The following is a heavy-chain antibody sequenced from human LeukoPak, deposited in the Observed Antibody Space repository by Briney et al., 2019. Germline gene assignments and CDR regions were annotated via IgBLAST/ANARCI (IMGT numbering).Heavy chain of an antibody. Sequence: RGSLRLSCAASGFTFSNYWMHWVRHAPGKGLVWVSRVSGDGSSTNYADSVKGRFTISRDNAKNTLYLQMNSLRAEDTAMYYCASSFDDFWQWGQGTMVTVSS. CDR2: VSGDGSST. J-gene: IGHJ3*01. V-gene: IGHV3-74*01. CDR1: GFTFSNYW. D-gene: IGHD3-3*01. CDR3: ASSFDDFWQ.